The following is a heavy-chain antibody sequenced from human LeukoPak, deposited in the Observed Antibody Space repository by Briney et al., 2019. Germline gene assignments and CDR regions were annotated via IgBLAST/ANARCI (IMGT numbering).Heavy chain of an antibody. CDR1: GGSISSYY. V-gene: IGHV4-59*01. Sequence: SETLSLTCTVSGGSISSYYWSWIRQPPGKGLEWIGYIYYSGSTNYNPSLKSRVTISVDTSKNQFSLKLSPVTAADTAVYYCARAYGDYGYYYYGMDVWGQGTTITVSS. J-gene: IGHJ6*02. D-gene: IGHD4-17*01. CDR2: IYYSGST. CDR3: ARAYGDYGYYYYGMDV.